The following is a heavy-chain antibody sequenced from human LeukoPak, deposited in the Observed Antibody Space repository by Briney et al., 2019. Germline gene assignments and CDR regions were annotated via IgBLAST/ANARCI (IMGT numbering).Heavy chain of an antibody. J-gene: IGHJ4*02. V-gene: IGHV3-74*01. CDR3: ASSGIGHYYFDF. CDR1: GFTLSNYW. Sequence: SGGSLRLSCVASGFTLSNYWMHWLRQVPGKGLMWVARIPSDGSDTGYADSVKGRFTISRGDAKNTLFLQMNSLRAEDTAVYYCASSGIGHYYFDFWGQGALVTVSS. D-gene: IGHD3-10*01. CDR2: IPSDGSDT.